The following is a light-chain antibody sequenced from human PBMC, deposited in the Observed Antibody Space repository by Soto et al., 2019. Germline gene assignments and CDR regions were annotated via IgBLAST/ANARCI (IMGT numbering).Light chain of an antibody. CDR3: HQTYNPPWT. Sequence: DIQMTQSPSSLSASVGDRVTITCRASQPITIYLNWYQHKPGKAPKLLIYGASSLQGGVPSRFSGSGSGTDFTLTISSLQPEDFATYYCHQTYNPPWTFGRGTMVEI. J-gene: IGKJ1*01. CDR1: QPITIY. V-gene: IGKV1-39*01. CDR2: GAS.